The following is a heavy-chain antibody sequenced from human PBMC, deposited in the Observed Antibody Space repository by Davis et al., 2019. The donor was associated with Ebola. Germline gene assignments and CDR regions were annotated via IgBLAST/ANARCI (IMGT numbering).Heavy chain of an antibody. CDR3: TTPGGQDSGYDVFDI. Sequence: ASAKVSCKASAYIFTNYSMHSVRHAPGQGLEWMGMINPNDGRTIYAQKFQGRVTVTRDTSTTTVYMDLSSLRSEDTALYYCTTPGGQDSGYDVFDIWGQGTMVTVSS. CDR1: AYIFTNYS. D-gene: IGHD5-12*01. J-gene: IGHJ3*02. V-gene: IGHV1-46*03. CDR2: INPNDGRT.